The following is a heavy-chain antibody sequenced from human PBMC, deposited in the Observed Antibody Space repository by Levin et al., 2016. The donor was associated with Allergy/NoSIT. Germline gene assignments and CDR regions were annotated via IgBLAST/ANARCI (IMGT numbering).Heavy chain of an antibody. D-gene: IGHD3-22*01. Sequence: GESLKISCGASGFTFSSYAIHWVRQAPGKGLEWVGVISSDGFTKYYADSIKGRFTISRDNSKNTLLLQMDSLRTEDTAVYYCARADYYDKIGWGYFDLWGRGTLVTVSS. CDR1: GFTFSSYA. CDR2: ISSDGFTK. CDR3: ARADYYDKIGWGYFDL. J-gene: IGHJ2*01. V-gene: IGHV3-30-3*01.